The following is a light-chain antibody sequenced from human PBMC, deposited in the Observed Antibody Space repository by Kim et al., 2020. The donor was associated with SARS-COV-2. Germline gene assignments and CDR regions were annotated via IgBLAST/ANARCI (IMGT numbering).Light chain of an antibody. Sequence: PEERVTLSCRASQSVISSYLTWYQQKPGQATRLLIYGASTRAAGIPARFSGSGSGTDFTLTISSLQHEDFAVYYCQQDYSLPLTYGGGTKVDIK. CDR3: QQDYSLPLT. CDR2: GAS. J-gene: IGKJ4*01. V-gene: IGKV3D-7*01. CDR1: QSVISSY.